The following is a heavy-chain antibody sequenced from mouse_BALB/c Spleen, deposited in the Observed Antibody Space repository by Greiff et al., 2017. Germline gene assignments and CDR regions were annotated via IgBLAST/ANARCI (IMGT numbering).Heavy chain of an antibody. J-gene: IGHJ4*01. V-gene: IGHV5-9-3*01. CDR1: GFTFSSYA. D-gene: IGHD2-3*01. Sequence: EVKVLESGGGLVKPGGSLKLSCAASGFTFSSYAMSWVRQTPEKGLEWVATISSGGSYTYYPDSVKGRFTISRENAKNTLYLQMSSLRSEDTAVYYCARNARMDHDRTDAMDYGGQGTSVTVSS. CDR3: ARNARMDHDRTDAMDY. CDR2: ISSGGSYT.